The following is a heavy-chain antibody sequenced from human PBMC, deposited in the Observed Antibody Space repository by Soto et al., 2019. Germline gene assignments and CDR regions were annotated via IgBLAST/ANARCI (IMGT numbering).Heavy chain of an antibody. CDR3: ARDSYYYDSSGYYPLFDY. CDR1: GGSVSSGSYY. D-gene: IGHD3-22*01. CDR2: IYYSGST. Sequence: SETLSLTCTVSGGSVSSGSYYWSWIRQPPGKGLEWIGYIYYSGSTNYNPSLKSRVTISVDTSKNQFSLKLSSVTAADTAVYYCARDSYYYDSSGYYPLFDYWGQGTLVTVSS. J-gene: IGHJ4*02. V-gene: IGHV4-61*01.